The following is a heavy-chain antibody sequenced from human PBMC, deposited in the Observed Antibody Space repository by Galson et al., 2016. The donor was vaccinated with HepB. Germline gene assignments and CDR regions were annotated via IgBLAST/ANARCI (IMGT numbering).Heavy chain of an antibody. J-gene: IGHJ6*02. V-gene: IGHV5-51*01. CDR3: ARVDLPRNQWVTRVNDSYYYGMDG. CDR1: GYSFVSYW. D-gene: IGHD2-21*02. CDR2: IYPRDSDT. Sequence: QSGAEVKMPGESLKISCKASGYSFVSYWIAWVRQTPGKGLEWVGSIYPRDSDTKYSPTFQGQVTISSDKSINTAYLQWSSLKVSDTATYYCARVDLPRNQWVTRVNDSYYYGMDGRGQGTTVSVSS.